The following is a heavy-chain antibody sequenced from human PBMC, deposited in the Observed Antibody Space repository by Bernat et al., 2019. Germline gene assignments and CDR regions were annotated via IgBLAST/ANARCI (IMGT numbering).Heavy chain of an antibody. V-gene: IGHV1-2*04. D-gene: IGHD5-24*01. Sequence: QVQLVQSGAEVKKPGASVKVSCKASGYTFTGYYMHWVRQAPGQGLEWMGWINPNSGGTNYAQKLQGWVTMTRDTSISTAYMGLSRLRSDDTAVYYCVRAMATIGDNYYYYGMDVWGQGTTVTVSS. CDR1: GYTFTGYY. J-gene: IGHJ6*02. CDR2: INPNSGGT. CDR3: VRAMATIGDNYYYYGMDV.